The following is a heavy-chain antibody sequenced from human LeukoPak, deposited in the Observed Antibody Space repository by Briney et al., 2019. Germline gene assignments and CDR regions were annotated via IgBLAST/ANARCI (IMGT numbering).Heavy chain of an antibody. CDR2: IRTKATSYDA. D-gene: IGHD6-13*01. Sequence: PGGSLRLSCAASGFTFSGSPMHWVRQASGKGLEWVGRIRTKATSYDAAYAASVKGRSTISRDDSKNTAYLQMNSLKTEDTAMYYCARETSSSWPVLYYYYYMDVWGKGTTVTVSS. J-gene: IGHJ6*03. V-gene: IGHV3-73*01. CDR3: ARETSSSWPVLYYYYYMDV. CDR1: GFTFSGSP.